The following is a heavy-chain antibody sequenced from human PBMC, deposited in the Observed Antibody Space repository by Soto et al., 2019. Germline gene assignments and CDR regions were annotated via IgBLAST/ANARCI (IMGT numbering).Heavy chain of an antibody. V-gene: IGHV3-33*01. CDR1: GITFSSYG. Sequence: QVQLVESGGGVVQPGRSLRLSCAASGITFSSYGMHWVRQAPGKGLEWVAVIGYDGSDKYYADSVKGRFTISRDNSKNTLYLQMNSLRAEDTAVYYCARDFESTFDYWGQGTLVTVSS. D-gene: IGHD3-9*01. J-gene: IGHJ4*02. CDR2: IGYDGSDK. CDR3: ARDFESTFDY.